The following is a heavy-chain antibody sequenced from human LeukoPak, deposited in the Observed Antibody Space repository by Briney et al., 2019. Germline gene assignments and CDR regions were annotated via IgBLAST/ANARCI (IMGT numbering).Heavy chain of an antibody. CDR2: ISGSGGST. CDR3: AKGGDNWNYEYYFDY. V-gene: IGHV3-23*01. J-gene: IGHJ4*02. D-gene: IGHD1-7*01. CDR1: GFTFGDYA. Sequence: GGSLRLSCTASGFTFGDYAMSWVRQAPGKGLEWVSGISGSGGSTYYADSVKGRFTISRDNSKNTLYLQVNSLRAEDTAVYFCAKGGDNWNYEYYFDYWGQGTLVTVSS.